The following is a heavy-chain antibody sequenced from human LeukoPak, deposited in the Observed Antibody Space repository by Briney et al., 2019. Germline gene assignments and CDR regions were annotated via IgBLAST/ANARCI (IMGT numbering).Heavy chain of an antibody. CDR2: IYSSGST. CDR1: GGSISSYY. CDR3: AREDWDTATRNWYFDL. D-gene: IGHD5-18*01. Sequence: SETLSLTCTVSGGSISSYYWSWIRQPAGKELECIGHIYSSGSTIYNPSLKSRVTMSVDTSKNQFSLKLSSVTAADTAVYYCAREDWDTATRNWYFDLWGRGTLVTVSS. V-gene: IGHV4-4*07. J-gene: IGHJ2*01.